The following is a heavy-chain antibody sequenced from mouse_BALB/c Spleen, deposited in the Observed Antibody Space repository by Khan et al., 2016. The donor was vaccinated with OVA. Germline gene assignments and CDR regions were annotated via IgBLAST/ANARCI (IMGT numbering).Heavy chain of an antibody. J-gene: IGHJ4*01. Sequence: QVRLQQSGPGLVAPSQSLSITCTISGFSLTNYGVHWVRQLPGKGLEWLVVIWSDGSTTYNSALKSRLTISKDNSENQVFLKMNSLQTDDTAMYFCARQPYYHYNIMDYWGQGTSVTVSS. V-gene: IGHV2-6-1*01. CDR1: GFSLTNYG. CDR3: ARQPYYHYNIMDY. CDR2: IWSDGST. D-gene: IGHD2-10*01.